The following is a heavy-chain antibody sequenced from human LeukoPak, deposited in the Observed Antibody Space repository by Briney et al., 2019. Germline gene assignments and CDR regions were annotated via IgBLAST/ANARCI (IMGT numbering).Heavy chain of an antibody. CDR1: GDSISTSDYY. CDR2: VYNSGIT. D-gene: IGHD3-16*01. Sequence: SETLSLTCTVSGDSISTSDYYWGWIRQPPGKGLEWIGGVYNSGITYEKPSLKSRVPILMDTSKNQFSLKLSSVTAADTAVYYCVGLKWGTGLGGRGRSYMDVWGKGTTVTVSS. V-gene: IGHV4-39*01. J-gene: IGHJ6*04. CDR3: VGLKWGTGLGGRGRSYMDV.